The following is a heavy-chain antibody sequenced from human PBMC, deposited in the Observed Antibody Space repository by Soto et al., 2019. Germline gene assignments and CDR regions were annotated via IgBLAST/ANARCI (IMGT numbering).Heavy chain of an antibody. V-gene: IGHV3-72*01. J-gene: IGHJ4*02. Sequence: EVQLVESGGDLVQPGGSLRLSCAASGLSLSDVFIDWVRQAPGKGLEGVGRTKDKAYRYTTEYAATVKGRYTISRDDSVNSLFLQMSSLKRADTEVYYSASFRGVFAYWGQATVVTVSS. CDR1: GLSLSDVF. D-gene: IGHD3-16*02. CDR2: TKDKAYRYTT. CDR3: ASFRGVFAY.